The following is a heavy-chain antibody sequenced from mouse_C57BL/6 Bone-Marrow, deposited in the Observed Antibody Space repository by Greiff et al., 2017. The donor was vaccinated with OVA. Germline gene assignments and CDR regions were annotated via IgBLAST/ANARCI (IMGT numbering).Heavy chain of an antibody. Sequence: QVQLQQPGAELVMPGASVKLSCKASGYTFTSYWMHWVKQRPGQGLEWIGEIDPSDSYTNYNQKFKGKSTLTVDKSSSTAYMQLSSLTSEDSAVYYCARELGETLAYWGQGTLVTVSA. D-gene: IGHD4-1*01. CDR3: ARELGETLAY. CDR1: GYTFTSYW. CDR2: IDPSDSYT. V-gene: IGHV1-69*01. J-gene: IGHJ3*01.